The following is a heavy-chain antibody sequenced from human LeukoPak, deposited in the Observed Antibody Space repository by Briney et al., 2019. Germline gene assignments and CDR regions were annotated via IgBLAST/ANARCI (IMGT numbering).Heavy chain of an antibody. CDR3: AKVPQLYHYYGMGV. CDR1: GFTFSSYA. CDR2: ISGSGGST. J-gene: IGHJ6*02. Sequence: PGGSLRLSCAASGFTFSSYAMSWVRQAPGKGLEWVSAISGSGGSTYYADSVKGRFTISRDNSKNTLYLQMNSLRAEDTAVYYCAKVPQLYHYYGMGVWGQGTTVTVSS. V-gene: IGHV3-23*01. D-gene: IGHD1-1*01.